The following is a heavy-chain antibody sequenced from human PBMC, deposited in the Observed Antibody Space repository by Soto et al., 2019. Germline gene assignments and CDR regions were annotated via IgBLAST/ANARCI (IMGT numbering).Heavy chain of an antibody. CDR3: ARDLWGYCGTDCYPLDV. V-gene: IGHV4-59*01. D-gene: IGHD2-21*02. CDR2: MYNTGST. Sequence: SATLSLTCTVSGGSISSYYWSWIRQPPGKGLEWIGYMYNTGSTVYNPSLKSRVTISVDTSKNQFYLKVNSVTAADTAVYYCARDLWGYCGTDCYPLDVWGQGTTVTVS. J-gene: IGHJ6*02. CDR1: GGSISSYY.